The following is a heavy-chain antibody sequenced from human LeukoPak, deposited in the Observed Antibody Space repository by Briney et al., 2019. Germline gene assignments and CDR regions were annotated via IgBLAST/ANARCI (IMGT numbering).Heavy chain of an antibody. Sequence: GASVKVSCKASGYTFTGYYMHWVRQVPGQGLEWMGWINPNSGGTKYAQKFQGRVTMTRDMSTSTVYMELSSLRSEDTAVYYCARSDESYYYYYMDVWGKGTTVTVSS. D-gene: IGHD2-21*02. V-gene: IGHV1-2*02. CDR2: INPNSGGT. J-gene: IGHJ6*03. CDR1: GYTFTGYY. CDR3: ARSDESYYYYYMDV.